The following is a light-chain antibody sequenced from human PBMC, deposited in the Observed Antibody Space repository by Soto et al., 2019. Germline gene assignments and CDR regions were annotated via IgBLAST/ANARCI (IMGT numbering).Light chain of an antibody. CDR2: EVT. CDR1: TSDFSNYNY. Sequence: QSALTQPASVSGSPGQSITISCTGTTSDFSNYNYVSWYQQLPGKAPKLLIYEVTNRPSGVSNRFSGCKSGNTASLTISGLHSDDEADYYCSSYTASTTLFVFGTGTKVTVL. CDR3: SSYTASTTLFV. J-gene: IGLJ1*01. V-gene: IGLV2-14*01.